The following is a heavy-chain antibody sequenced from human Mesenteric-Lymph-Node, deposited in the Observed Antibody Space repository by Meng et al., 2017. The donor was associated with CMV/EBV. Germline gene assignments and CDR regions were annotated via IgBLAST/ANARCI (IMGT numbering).Heavy chain of an antibody. V-gene: IGHV3-21*01. J-gene: IGHJ6*02. D-gene: IGHD3-22*01. Sequence: GGSLRLSCAASGFSFSIYSMNWVRQVPGKGLEWVSSISSSSSYIYYADSVKGRFTISRDNAKNSLYLQMNSLRAEDTAVYYCARDPNYYDSIGYNYYYGMDVWGQGTTVTVSS. CDR3: ARDPNYYDSIGYNYYYGMDV. CDR2: ISSSSSYI. CDR1: GFSFSIYS.